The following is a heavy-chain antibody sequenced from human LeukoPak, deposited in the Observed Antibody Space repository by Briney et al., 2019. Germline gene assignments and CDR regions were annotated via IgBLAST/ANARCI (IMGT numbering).Heavy chain of an antibody. Sequence: GGSLRLSCAASGFTVSINYMSWVRQAPGKGLEWVSVIYTGDNTYYADSVKGRFTISRDNSKNTLYLQMNSLRAEDTAVYYCARDTSSGYPFSNYWGQGTLVTVSS. V-gene: IGHV3-66*01. CDR2: IYTGDNT. CDR1: GFTVSINY. D-gene: IGHD3-22*01. J-gene: IGHJ4*02. CDR3: ARDTSSGYPFSNY.